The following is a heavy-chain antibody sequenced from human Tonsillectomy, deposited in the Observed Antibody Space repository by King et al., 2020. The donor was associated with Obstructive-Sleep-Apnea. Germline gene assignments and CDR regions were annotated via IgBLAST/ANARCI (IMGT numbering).Heavy chain of an antibody. V-gene: IGHV3-30*04. J-gene: IGHJ4*02. CDR3: ARDLRNVDTAMVGGY. CDR2: ISYDGRNK. Sequence: VQLVESGGGVVQPGRSLRLSCAASGFTFSSYAMHWVRQAPGKGLEWVAVISYDGRNKYYADSVKGRFTISRDNSKNTLYLQMNSLRAEDTAVYYCARDLRNVDTAMVGGYWGQGTLVTVSS. D-gene: IGHD5-18*01. CDR1: GFTFSSYA.